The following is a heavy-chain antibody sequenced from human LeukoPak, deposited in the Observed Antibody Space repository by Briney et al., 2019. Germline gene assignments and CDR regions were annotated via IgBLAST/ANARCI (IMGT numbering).Heavy chain of an antibody. J-gene: IGHJ4*02. CDR1: GGSISSRSYY. Sequence: SETLSLTCTVSGGSISSRSYYWVWIRQPPGKGLEWMGSVYYTGTTYYKPSLKSRLTISVDTFNNQFSLRLTSVTAADTAVYYCARETSYYDSSGYYYVQAAFDYWGQGTLVTVSS. CDR3: ARETSYYDSSGYYYVQAAFDY. CDR2: VYYTGTT. D-gene: IGHD3-22*01. V-gene: IGHV4-39*07.